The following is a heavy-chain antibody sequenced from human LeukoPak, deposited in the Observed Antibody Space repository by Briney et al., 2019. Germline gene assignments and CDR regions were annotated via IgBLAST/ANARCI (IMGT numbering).Heavy chain of an antibody. CDR1: GGSTSSYY. CDR2: IYYSGST. V-gene: IGHV4-59*01. CDR3: ARGSGWYVAGYYFDY. J-gene: IGHJ4*02. D-gene: IGHD6-19*01. Sequence: SETLSLTCTVSGGSTSSYYWSWIRQPPGKGLEWIGYIYYSGSTNYNPSLKSRVTISVDTSKNQFSLKLSSVTAADTAVYYCARGSGWYVAGYYFDYWGQGTLVTVSS.